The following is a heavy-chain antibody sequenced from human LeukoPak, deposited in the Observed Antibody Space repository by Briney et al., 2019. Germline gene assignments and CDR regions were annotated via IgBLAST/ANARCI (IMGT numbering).Heavy chain of an antibody. J-gene: IGHJ6*04. CDR1: GFTFSSYE. CDR2: ISSSGSTI. CDR3: AGLGITMIGGV. Sequence: PGGSLRLSCAASGFTFSSYEMNWVRQAPGKGLEWVSYISSSGSTIYYTDSVKGRFTISRDNAKNSLYLQMNSLRAEDTAVYYCAGLGITMIGGVWGKGTTVTISS. D-gene: IGHD3-10*02. V-gene: IGHV3-48*03.